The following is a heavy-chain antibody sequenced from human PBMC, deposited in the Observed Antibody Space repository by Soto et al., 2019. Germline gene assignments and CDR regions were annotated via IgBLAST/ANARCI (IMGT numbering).Heavy chain of an antibody. Sequence: GESMNISFAASEFTIAHAWTSWVRQAPGKGLEWVGRINSKADGGTTDYAAPVKGRFTISRDESQNTLYLPMNSLKTEHTAVYYCTSLYYGHWRQGTLVTVSS. CDR1: EFTIAHAW. D-gene: IGHD4-17*01. CDR2: INSKADGGTT. V-gene: IGHV3-15*01. J-gene: IGHJ4*02. CDR3: TSLYYGH.